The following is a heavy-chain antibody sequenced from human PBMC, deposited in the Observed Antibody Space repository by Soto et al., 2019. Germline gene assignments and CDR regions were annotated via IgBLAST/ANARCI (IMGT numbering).Heavy chain of an antibody. J-gene: IGHJ6*03. CDR1: GCSISSGGYY. D-gene: IGHD2-2*01. CDR2: TYYSGST. Sequence: SETLSLTCTVSGCSISSGGYYWSWIRQHPGKGLEWIGYTYYSGSTYYNPSLKSRVTISVDTSKNQFSLKLSSVTAADTAVYYCARVKVVPAAISPAMDVWGKGTTVT. CDR3: ARVKVVPAAISPAMDV. V-gene: IGHV4-31*03.